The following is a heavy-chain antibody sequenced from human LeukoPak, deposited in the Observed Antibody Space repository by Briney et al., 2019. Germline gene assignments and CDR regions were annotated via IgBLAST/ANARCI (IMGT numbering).Heavy chain of an antibody. CDR1: GYTFTSSD. Sequence: ASVKVSCKASGYTFTSSDFNWVRQATGQGLEWMGWMNPNSGNTGYAQKFQGRVTMTRDTSISTAYMELSSLRSEDTAVYYCASDARGAVAADDPFDIWGQGTMVTVSS. CDR2: MNPNSGNT. D-gene: IGHD6-13*01. J-gene: IGHJ3*02. V-gene: IGHV1-8*01. CDR3: ASDARGAVAADDPFDI.